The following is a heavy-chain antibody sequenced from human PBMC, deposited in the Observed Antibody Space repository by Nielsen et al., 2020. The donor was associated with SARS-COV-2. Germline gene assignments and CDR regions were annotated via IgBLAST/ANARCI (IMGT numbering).Heavy chain of an antibody. J-gene: IGHJ2*01. Sequence: GESLKISCEASGFTFNSYDMHWVRRATGKGLEWVSSIDAADDTYYPGSVKGRFTISRENAKNSLYLQMNSLRAGDTAVYYCARGTPYGDFPYWYFDLWDRGTLVTVSS. D-gene: IGHD4-17*01. V-gene: IGHV3-13*01. CDR2: IDAADDT. CDR3: ARGTPYGDFPYWYFDL. CDR1: GFTFNSYD.